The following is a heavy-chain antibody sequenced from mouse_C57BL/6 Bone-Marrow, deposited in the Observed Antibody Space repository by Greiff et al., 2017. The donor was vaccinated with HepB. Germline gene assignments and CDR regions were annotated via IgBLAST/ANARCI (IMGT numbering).Heavy chain of an antibody. CDR3: ARHSYYYGSSFCFAY. J-gene: IGHJ3*01. Sequence: VQLKESGGDLVKPGGSLKLSCAASGFAFSSYGMSWVRQTPDKRLEWVATISSGDSYTYYPDNVKGQFTISTDNAKNTVYLQLSSLKSEDSAMYYCARHSYYYGSSFCFAYWGQGTMVTVSS. V-gene: IGHV5-6*01. CDR2: ISSGDSYT. CDR1: GFAFSSYG. D-gene: IGHD1-1*01.